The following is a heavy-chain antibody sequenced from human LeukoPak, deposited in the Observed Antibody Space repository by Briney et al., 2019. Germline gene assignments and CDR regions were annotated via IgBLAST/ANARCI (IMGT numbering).Heavy chain of an antibody. CDR3: ARADWNDWEDCYYGMDV. D-gene: IGHD1-1*01. J-gene: IGHJ6*02. CDR2: IIPIFGTA. CDR1: GGTFISYA. Sequence: SVKVSRKASGGTFISYAISWVRQAPGQGLEWMGGIIPIFGTANYAQKFQGRVTITADESTSTAYMELSSLRSEDTAVYYCARADWNDWEDCYYGMDVWGQGTTVTVSS. V-gene: IGHV1-69*13.